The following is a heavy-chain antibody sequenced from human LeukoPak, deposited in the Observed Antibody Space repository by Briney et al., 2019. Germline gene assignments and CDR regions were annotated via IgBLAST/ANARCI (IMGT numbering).Heavy chain of an antibody. J-gene: IGHJ4*02. CDR2: IKEDGSER. V-gene: IGHV3-7*01. D-gene: IGHD3-16*02. CDR3: VSGGSYHFH. Sequence: GGSLRLSCVASGLAFSNYWMSWVRQAPGKGLEWVANIKEDGSERYYVGSVKGRFTISRDNAKNSLYLQMNSLRAEDTSVYYCVSGGSYHFHWGQGTLVTVSS. CDR1: GLAFSNYW.